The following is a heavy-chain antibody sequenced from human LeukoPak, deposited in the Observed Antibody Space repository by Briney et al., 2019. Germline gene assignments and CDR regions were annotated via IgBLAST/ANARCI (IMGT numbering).Heavy chain of an antibody. CDR2: ISGSGGST. D-gene: IGHD6-19*01. V-gene: IGHV3-23*01. CDR3: AKDSLAVAGPYYFDY. J-gene: IGHJ4*02. CDR1: GFTFSSYA. Sequence: GGSLRLSCAASGFTFSSYAMSWVRQAPGKGLEWVSAISGSGGSTYYADSVKGRFTISRDSSKNTLYLQMNSLRAEDTAVYYCAKDSLAVAGPYYFDYWGQGTLVTVSS.